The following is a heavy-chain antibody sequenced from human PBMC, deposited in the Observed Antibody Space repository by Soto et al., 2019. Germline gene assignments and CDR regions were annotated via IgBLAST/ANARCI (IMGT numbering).Heavy chain of an antibody. J-gene: IGHJ3*02. CDR3: ARHVNDAFDI. D-gene: IGHD3-10*02. Sequence: QVQLVESGGGLVKPGGSLRLSCAASGFTFSDYYMSWIRQAPGKGLEWVSYISSSSSYTNYADSVKRRFTISRDNAKNSLYLQMHSLRAEDTAVYYCARHVNDAFDIWGQGKMVTVSS. CDR2: ISSSSSYT. V-gene: IGHV3-11*05. CDR1: GFTFSDYY.